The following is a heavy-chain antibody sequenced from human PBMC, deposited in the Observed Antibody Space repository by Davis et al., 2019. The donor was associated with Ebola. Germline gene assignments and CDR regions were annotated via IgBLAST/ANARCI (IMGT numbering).Heavy chain of an antibody. CDR2: INPNSGGT. CDR1: GYTFTGYY. Sequence: ASVKVSCKASGYTFTGYYIHWVRQAPGQGLEWMGWINPNSGGTNYAQKFQGRVTMTRDTSISTAYMELSRLRSDDTAVYYCASREVDYYYGMDVWGQGTTVTVSS. CDR3: ASREVDYYYGMDV. V-gene: IGHV1-2*02. J-gene: IGHJ6*02. D-gene: IGHD2-2*01.